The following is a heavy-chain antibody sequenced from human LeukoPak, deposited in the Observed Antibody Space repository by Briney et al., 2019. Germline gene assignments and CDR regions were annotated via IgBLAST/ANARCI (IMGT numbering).Heavy chain of an antibody. J-gene: IGHJ5*02. Sequence: PSETLSLTCTVSGGSISRYYWSWIRQTPGRGLEWIGYVYNTGITKYNPSLKSRVIISLDTSKNQFSLKMSSVTAADTAVYYCTRALVGVGTLDWFDPCGPGTLVTVSS. V-gene: IGHV4-59*12. CDR2: VYNTGIT. CDR3: TRALVGVGTLDWFDP. D-gene: IGHD1-26*01. CDR1: GGSISRYY.